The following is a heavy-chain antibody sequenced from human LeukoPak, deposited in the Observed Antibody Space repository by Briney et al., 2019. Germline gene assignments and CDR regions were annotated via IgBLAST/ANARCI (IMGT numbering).Heavy chain of an antibody. D-gene: IGHD6-19*01. CDR3: ARTAGVAVAGSRQYFDY. CDR1: GGSISSSSYY. V-gene: IGHV4-39*01. CDR2: IYYSGSI. J-gene: IGHJ4*02. Sequence: SETLSLTCTVSGGSISSSSYYWGWIRQPPGKGLEWIGSIYYSGSIYYNPSLKSRVTISVDTSKNQFSLKLSSVTAADTAVYYCARTAGVAVAGSRQYFDYWGQGTLVTVSS.